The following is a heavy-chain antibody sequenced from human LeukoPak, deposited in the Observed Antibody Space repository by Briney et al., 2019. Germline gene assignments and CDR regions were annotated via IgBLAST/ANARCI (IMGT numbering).Heavy chain of an antibody. CDR3: GLADNWNSPTDC. J-gene: IGHJ4*02. CDR2: IIPIFGIA. V-gene: IGHV1-69*04. Sequence: SVKVSCKASGGTFSSYAISWVRQAPGQGLEWMGRIIPIFGIANYAQKFQGRVTITADKSTSTAYMELSSLRSEDTAVYYCGLADNWNSPTDCWGQGTLVTVSS. D-gene: IGHD1-7*01. CDR1: GGTFSSYA.